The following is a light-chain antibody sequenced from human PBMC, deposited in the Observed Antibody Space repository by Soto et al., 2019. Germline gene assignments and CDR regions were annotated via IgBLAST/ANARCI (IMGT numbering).Light chain of an antibody. J-gene: IGLJ1*01. CDR2: GDN. V-gene: IGLV6-57*02. CDR3: QSYDRSSLYV. CDR1: SGSVASNF. Sequence: NFMLTQPHSVSESPGKTVTISCTGSSGSVASNFVHWYQRRPGSAPTIVIYGDNQRPSGVPDRFSGSIDSSSNSASLTISGLKTEDEDEYFCQSYDRSSLYVFGTG.